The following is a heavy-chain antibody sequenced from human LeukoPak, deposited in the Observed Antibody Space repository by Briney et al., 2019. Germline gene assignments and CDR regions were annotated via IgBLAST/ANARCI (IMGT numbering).Heavy chain of an antibody. CDR3: AITGRYYYDSSGYY. CDR1: GYTLTELS. J-gene: IGHJ4*02. V-gene: IGHV1-24*01. Sequence: ASVKVSCKVSGYTLTELSMHWVRQAPGKGLEWMGGFDPEDGETIYAQKFQGRVTMTEDTSTDTAYMELSSLRSEDTAVYYCAITGRYYYDSSGYYWGQGTLVTVSS. CDR2: FDPEDGET. D-gene: IGHD3-22*01.